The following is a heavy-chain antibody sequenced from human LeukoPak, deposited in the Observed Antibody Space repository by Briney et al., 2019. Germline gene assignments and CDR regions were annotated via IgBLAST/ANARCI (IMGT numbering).Heavy chain of an antibody. CDR2: IDKAGELT. Sequence: GGSLRLSCAASGFTFDDYSIHWVRQAPGKGLDWVSLIDKAGELTYYADSVEGRFTISRDNSKNSLYLQMNSLTTEDTALYYCAKEARGSSWTGFDYWGQGTLVTVSS. D-gene: IGHD6-13*01. CDR1: GFTFDDYS. CDR3: AKEARGSSWTGFDY. J-gene: IGHJ4*02. V-gene: IGHV3-43*01.